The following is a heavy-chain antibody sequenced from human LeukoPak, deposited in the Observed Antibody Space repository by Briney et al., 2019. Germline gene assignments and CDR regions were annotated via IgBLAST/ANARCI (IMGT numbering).Heavy chain of an antibody. J-gene: IGHJ3*02. D-gene: IGHD1-26*01. CDR2: ISSSSTSI. Sequence: GGSLRLSCAASGFTFSSSWMHWVRQAPGKGLEWVSYISSSSTSIYYADSLKGRFTISRDNAKNSLYLQMNSLRAEDTAVYYCARGENSGRGAFDIWGQGTMVTVSS. CDR3: ARGENSGRGAFDI. V-gene: IGHV3-48*01. CDR1: GFTFSSSW.